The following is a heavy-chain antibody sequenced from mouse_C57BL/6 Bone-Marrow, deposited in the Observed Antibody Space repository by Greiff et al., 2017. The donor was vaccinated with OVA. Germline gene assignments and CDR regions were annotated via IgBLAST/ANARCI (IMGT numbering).Heavy chain of an antibody. CDR1: GYTFTDYY. CDR3: ARKANWAYFDY. J-gene: IGHJ2*01. D-gene: IGHD4-1*01. V-gene: IGHV1-76*01. CDR2: IYPGSGNT. Sequence: VQLQQSGAELVRPGASVKLSCKASGYTFTDYYINWVKQRPGQGLEWIARIYPGSGNTYYNEKFKGKATLTAEKSSSTAYMQLSSLTSEDSAVYFCARKANWAYFDYWGQGTTLTVSS.